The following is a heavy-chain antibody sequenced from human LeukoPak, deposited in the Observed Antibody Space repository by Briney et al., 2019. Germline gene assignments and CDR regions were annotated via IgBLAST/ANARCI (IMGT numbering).Heavy chain of an antibody. CDR2: IYYSGST. Sequence: SETLSLTCAVSGYSISSSNWWGWIRQPPGKGLEWVGYIYYSGSTYYNLSLKSRVTMSVDTSKNQFSLKLSSVTAVDTAVYYCARVGYCSGGSCSGFDYWGQGTLVTVSS. V-gene: IGHV4-28*01. D-gene: IGHD2-15*01. CDR3: ARVGYCSGGSCSGFDY. CDR1: GYSISSSNW. J-gene: IGHJ4*02.